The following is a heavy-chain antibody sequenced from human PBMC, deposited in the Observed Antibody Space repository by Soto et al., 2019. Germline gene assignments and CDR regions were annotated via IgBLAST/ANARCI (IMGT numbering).Heavy chain of an antibody. D-gene: IGHD3-3*01. V-gene: IGHV4-59*08. J-gene: IGHJ5*02. CDR3: TRYYDFWSGRNWFDP. Sequence: SETLSLTCTVSGGSISSYYWSWIRQPPGKGLEWIGYIYYSGSTNYNPSLKSRVTISVDTSKNQFSLKLSSVTAADTAVYYCTRYYDFWSGRNWFDPWGQGTLVTVSS. CDR2: IYYSGST. CDR1: GGSISSYY.